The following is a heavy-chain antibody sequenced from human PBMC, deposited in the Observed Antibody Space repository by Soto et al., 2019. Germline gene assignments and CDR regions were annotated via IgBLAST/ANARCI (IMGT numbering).Heavy chain of an antibody. D-gene: IGHD2-8*01. Sequence: GESLKISCKGSGYSFTSYWIGWVRQMPGKGLEWMGIIYPGDSDTSYSPSFQGQVTISADKSISTAYLQWSSLKASDTAIYYCARGDSTDCSNGVCSFFYNHDMDVWGQGTTVTVSS. CDR1: GYSFTSYW. CDR3: ARGDSTDCSNGVCSFFYNHDMDV. CDR2: IYPGDSDT. J-gene: IGHJ6*02. V-gene: IGHV5-51*01.